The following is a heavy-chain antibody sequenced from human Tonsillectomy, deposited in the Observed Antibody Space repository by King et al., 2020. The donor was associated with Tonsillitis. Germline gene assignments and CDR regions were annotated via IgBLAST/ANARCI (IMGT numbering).Heavy chain of an antibody. CDR2: ISGSGGST. CDR1: GFTFSSYA. D-gene: IGHD5-12*01. V-gene: IGHV3-23*04. Sequence: VQLVESGGGLVQIGGSLRLSCAASGFTFSSYAMSWVRQAPGKGLEWVSSISGSGGSTYSSDSVKGRFTISRDNSKNTLYLQMNSLRAEDTAVYYCAKDKVATMPRCAFHLWGEGTMVTV. CDR3: AKDKVATMPRCAFHL. J-gene: IGHJ3*01.